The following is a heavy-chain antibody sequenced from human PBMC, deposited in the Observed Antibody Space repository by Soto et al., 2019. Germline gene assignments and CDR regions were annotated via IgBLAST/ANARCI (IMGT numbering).Heavy chain of an antibody. J-gene: IGHJ4*02. Sequence: QVQLVESGGGVVQPGRSLRLSCAASGFTFSSYAMHWVRQAPGKGLEWVAVISYDGSNKYYADSVKGRFTISRDNSKNTLYLQMNSLRAEDTAVYYCERNRFGIAASGTAPAYWGQGTLVTVSS. CDR3: ERNRFGIAASGTAPAY. CDR1: GFTFSSYA. CDR2: ISYDGSNK. V-gene: IGHV3-30-3*01. D-gene: IGHD6-13*01.